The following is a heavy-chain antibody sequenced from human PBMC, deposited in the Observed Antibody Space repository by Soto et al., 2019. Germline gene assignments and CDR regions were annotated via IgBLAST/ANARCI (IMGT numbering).Heavy chain of an antibody. CDR2: IRSKAYGGTT. V-gene: IGHV3-49*03. Sequence: GGSLRLSCTASGFTFGDYAMSWFRQAPGKGLEWVGFIRSKAYGGTTEYAASVKGRFTISRDDSKSIAYLQMNSLKTEDTAVYYCTRDSPPPPYYDFWSGYGPDAFDIWGQGTMVTVSS. CDR3: TRDSPPPPYYDFWSGYGPDAFDI. J-gene: IGHJ3*02. CDR1: GFTFGDYA. D-gene: IGHD3-3*01.